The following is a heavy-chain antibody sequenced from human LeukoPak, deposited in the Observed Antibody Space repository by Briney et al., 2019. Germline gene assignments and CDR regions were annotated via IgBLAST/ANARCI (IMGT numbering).Heavy chain of an antibody. CDR1: GFTFSSYA. Sequence: PGGSLRLSCAASGFTFSSYAMHWVRQAPGKGLEWVAAISYDGSNKYYADSVKGRFTISRDNSKNTLYLQMNSLRAEDTAVYYCARALPYDYGWVDPWGQGTLVTVSS. J-gene: IGHJ5*02. CDR3: ARALPYDYGWVDP. CDR2: ISYDGSNK. V-gene: IGHV3-30-3*01. D-gene: IGHD3-16*01.